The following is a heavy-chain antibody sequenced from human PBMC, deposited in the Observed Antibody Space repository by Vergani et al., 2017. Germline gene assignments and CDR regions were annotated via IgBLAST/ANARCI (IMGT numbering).Heavy chain of an antibody. Sequence: QVQLVESGGGLVKPGGSLRLSCAASGFTFSDYYMSWIRQAPGKGLEWVSYISSSGSTIYYADSVKGRFTISRDNAKNSLYLQMNSLRAEDTAVYYCAKDLKDCSSTSCYPYNWFDPWGQGTLVTVSS. CDR3: AKDLKDCSSTSCYPYNWFDP. CDR2: ISSSGSTI. D-gene: IGHD2-2*01. J-gene: IGHJ5*02. V-gene: IGHV3-11*01. CDR1: GFTFSDYY.